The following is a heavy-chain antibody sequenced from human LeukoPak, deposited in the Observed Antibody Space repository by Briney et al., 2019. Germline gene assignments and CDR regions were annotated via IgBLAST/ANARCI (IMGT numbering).Heavy chain of an antibody. CDR2: IYTSGST. CDR3: ARSWYYYGADAFDI. D-gene: IGHD3-10*01. CDR1: GGSISSYY. V-gene: IGHV4-4*07. Sequence: NTSETLSLTCTVSGGSISSYYWSWIRQPAGKGLEWIGRIYTSGSTNYNPSLKSRVTMSVDTSKNQFSLKLSSVTAADTAVYYCARSWYYYGADAFDIWGQGTMVTVSS. J-gene: IGHJ3*02.